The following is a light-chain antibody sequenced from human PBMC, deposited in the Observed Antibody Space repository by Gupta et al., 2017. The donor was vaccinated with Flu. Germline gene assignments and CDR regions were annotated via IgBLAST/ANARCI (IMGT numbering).Light chain of an antibody. J-gene: IGKJ4*01. CDR1: QHINSW. CDR2: AAS. CDR3: RQANSFPFS. Sequence: PSTVSASVGDRVSITCRASQHINSWLAWYQKKPGQAPKVLIYAASSLQSGVPSRFSGSGYGTDFTLTISSLQPEDFATYFCRQANSFPFSFGGGTKVEMK. V-gene: IGKV1-12*01.